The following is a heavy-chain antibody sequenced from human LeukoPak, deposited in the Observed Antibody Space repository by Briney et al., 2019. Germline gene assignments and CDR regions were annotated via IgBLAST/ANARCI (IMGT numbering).Heavy chain of an antibody. Sequence: SETLPLTCAVYGGSFSGYYWSWIRQPPGKGLEWIGEINHSGSTNYNPSLKSRVTISVDTSKNQFSLKLSSVTAADTAVYYCARLRPFDYWGQGTLVTVSS. CDR1: GGSFSGYY. J-gene: IGHJ4*02. V-gene: IGHV4-34*01. CDR3: ARLRPFDY. CDR2: INHSGST.